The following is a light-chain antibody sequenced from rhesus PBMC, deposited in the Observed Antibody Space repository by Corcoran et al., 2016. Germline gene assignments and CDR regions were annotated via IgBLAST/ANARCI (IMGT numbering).Light chain of an antibody. J-gene: IGKJ2*01. CDR3: QQYTSTPYS. CDR1: QGINNW. CDR2: RAS. Sequence: DIQMTQSPSSLSASVGDTVTVTCRASQGINNWVAWYQQKPGKAPKLLIYRASRLQSGVPSRFSGSGSGTDFTLPLSGLQSDDFATYYFQQYTSTPYSFGQGTKVEI. V-gene: IGKV1-21*01.